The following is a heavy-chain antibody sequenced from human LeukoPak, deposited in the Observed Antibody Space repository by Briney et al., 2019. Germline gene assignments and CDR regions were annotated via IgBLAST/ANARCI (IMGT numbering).Heavy chain of an antibody. CDR2: INPNSGGT. J-gene: IGHJ4*02. D-gene: IGHD2-15*01. CDR1: GYIFTTYF. V-gene: IGHV1-2*02. Sequence: GASVKVSCKASGYIFTTYFIHWVRQAPGQGLEWMGWINPNSGGTNYAQKFQGRFTVTRDTSITTAYMELSRLRSDDTAVYFCARGIYSYATPFDYWGQGTLVTVSS. CDR3: ARGIYSYATPFDY.